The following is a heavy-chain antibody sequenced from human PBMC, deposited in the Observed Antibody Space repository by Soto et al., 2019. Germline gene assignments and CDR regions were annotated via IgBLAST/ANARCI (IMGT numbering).Heavy chain of an antibody. CDR3: ARGVVRGATFDY. D-gene: IGHD3-10*01. V-gene: IGHV4-59*01. CDR1: GDSISTYY. J-gene: IGHJ4*02. CDR2: IYYRGST. Sequence: PSETLSLTCTVSGDSISTYYWSWIRQPPGKGLEWIGYIYYRGSTNYNPPLKSRVTISVDTSKNQFSLNLSSLTAADTAVNYCARGVVRGATFDYWGQGTLVTVSS.